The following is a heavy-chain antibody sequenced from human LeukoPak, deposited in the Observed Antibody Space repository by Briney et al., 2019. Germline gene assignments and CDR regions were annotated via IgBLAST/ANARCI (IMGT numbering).Heavy chain of an antibody. V-gene: IGHV1-24*01. CDR1: GYTLTELS. CDR3: ARDHCSGGSCFYYFDY. D-gene: IGHD2-15*01. J-gene: IGHJ4*02. Sequence: WASVKVSCKVSGYTLTELSMHWVRQAPGKGLEWMGGFDPEDGETIYAQKFQGRVTMTEDTSTDTAYMELSSLRSEDTAVYYCARDHCSGGSCFYYFDYWGQGTLVTVSS. CDR2: FDPEDGET.